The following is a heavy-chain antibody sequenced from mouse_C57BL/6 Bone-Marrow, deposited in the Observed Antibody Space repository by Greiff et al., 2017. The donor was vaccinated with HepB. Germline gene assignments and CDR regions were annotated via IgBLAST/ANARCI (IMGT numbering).Heavy chain of an antibody. V-gene: IGHV5-17*01. CDR3: ARTITTYYYAMDY. CDR1: GFTFRDYG. Sequence: EVQRVESGGGLVKPGGSLKLSCAASGFTFRDYGMHWVRQAPEKGLEWVAYISSGSSTIYYADTVKGRFTISRDNAKNTLFLQMTSLRSEDTAMYYCARTITTYYYAMDYWGQGTSVTVSS. D-gene: IGHD2-4*01. CDR2: ISSGSSTI. J-gene: IGHJ4*01.